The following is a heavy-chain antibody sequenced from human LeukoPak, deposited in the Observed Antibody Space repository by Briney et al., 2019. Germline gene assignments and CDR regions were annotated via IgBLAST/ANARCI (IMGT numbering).Heavy chain of an antibody. J-gene: IGHJ3*02. D-gene: IGHD3-16*02. CDR3: ARPSTDYVWGSYRTGAFDI. CDR2: IYYSGST. V-gene: IGHV4-39*01. Sequence: KPSETLSLTCTVSSGSISSSGYYWGWIRQPPGKGLEWIGSIYYSGSTYYNPSLKKRVTISVDTSKNQFSLKLSSVTAADTAVYYCARPSTDYVWGSYRTGAFDIWGQGTMVTVSS. CDR1: SGSISSSGYY.